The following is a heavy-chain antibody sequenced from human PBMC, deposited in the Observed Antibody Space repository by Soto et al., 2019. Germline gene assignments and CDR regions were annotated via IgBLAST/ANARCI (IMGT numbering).Heavy chain of an antibody. CDR2: IYSGGST. D-gene: IGHD3-10*01. CDR1: GLTVSRDY. J-gene: IGHJ4*02. Sequence: PGGSLRLSCAASGLTVSRDYMNWVRQAPGKGREWVSVIYSGGSTYYADSVKGRFTISRDNSKNTLYLQMNSLRAEDTAVYYCARHITMDPLLLYWGQGTLVTVSP. CDR3: ARHITMDPLLLY. V-gene: IGHV3-66*04.